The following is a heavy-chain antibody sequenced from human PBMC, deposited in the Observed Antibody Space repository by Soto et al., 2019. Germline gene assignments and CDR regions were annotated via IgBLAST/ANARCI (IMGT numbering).Heavy chain of an antibody. CDR2: ISAYNGNT. CDR1: GYTFTSYG. CDR3: ARGLVVVPAAMPGMWFDP. D-gene: IGHD2-2*01. J-gene: IGHJ5*02. V-gene: IGHV1-18*01. Sequence: QVQLVQSGAEVKKPGASVKVSCKASGYTFTSYGISWVRQAPGQGLEWMGWISAYNGNTNYAQQLQGRVTMTTDTATSTAYMELRSLRSDDTAVYYCARGLVVVPAAMPGMWFDPWGQGTLFTVSS.